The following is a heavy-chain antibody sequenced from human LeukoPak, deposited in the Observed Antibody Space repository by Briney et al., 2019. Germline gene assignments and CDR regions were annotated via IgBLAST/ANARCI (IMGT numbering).Heavy chain of an antibody. J-gene: IGHJ5*02. CDR1: GFTFSSYA. V-gene: IGHV3-30*04. D-gene: IGHD3-10*01. CDR3: AKDGWFGELSPYNWFDP. Sequence: GGSLRLSCAASGFTFSSYAMHWVRQAPGKGLEWVAVISYDGSNRYYADSVKGRFTVSRDNSKNTLYLQMNSLRAEDTAVYYCAKDGWFGELSPYNWFDPWGQGTLVTVSS. CDR2: ISYDGSNR.